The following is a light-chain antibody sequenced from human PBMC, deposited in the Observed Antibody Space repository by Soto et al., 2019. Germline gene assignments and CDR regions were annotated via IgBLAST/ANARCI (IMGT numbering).Light chain of an antibody. J-gene: IGKJ1*01. V-gene: IGKV1-5*03. CDR3: QQYNRGTWT. Sequence: DIQMTQSPSTLSASVGDRVTITCRASQSISSWLAWYQQKPGKAPKLLIYKASSLESGVPSRFSGSGSGTEFTLTISSLQPDDFATYYCQQYNRGTWTFGQGTKVEIK. CDR1: QSISSW. CDR2: KAS.